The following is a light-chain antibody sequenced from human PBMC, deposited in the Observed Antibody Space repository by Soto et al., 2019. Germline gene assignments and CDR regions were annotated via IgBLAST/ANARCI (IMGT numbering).Light chain of an antibody. CDR3: QQRSNWPPLT. Sequence: EIVLTQSPATLSLSPEERATLSCRASQSVSSYLAWYQQKPGQAPRLLIYDASNRATGIPARFSGSGSGTDVTLTISSLEPEDFAVYYCQQRSNWPPLTFGGGTKVEIK. V-gene: IGKV3-11*01. J-gene: IGKJ4*01. CDR1: QSVSSY. CDR2: DAS.